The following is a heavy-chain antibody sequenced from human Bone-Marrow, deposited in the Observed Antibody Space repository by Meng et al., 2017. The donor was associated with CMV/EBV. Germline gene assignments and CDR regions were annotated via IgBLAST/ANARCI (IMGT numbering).Heavy chain of an antibody. CDR2: IYYSGST. CDR3: ARGGGRRRDAFDI. V-gene: IGHV4-59*01. CDR1: GGSISSYY. J-gene: IGHJ3*02. D-gene: IGHD3-16*01. Sequence: SETLSLTCTVSGGSISSYYWSWIRQPPGKGLEWIGYIYYSGSTNYNPSLKSRVTISVDTSKSQFSLKLSSVTAADTAVYYCARGGGRRRDAFDIWGQGTMVTVSS.